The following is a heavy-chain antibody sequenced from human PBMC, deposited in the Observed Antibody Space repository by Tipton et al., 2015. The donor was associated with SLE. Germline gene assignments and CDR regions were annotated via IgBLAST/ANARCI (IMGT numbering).Heavy chain of an antibody. J-gene: IGHJ3*02. CDR1: GGSIRTYY. D-gene: IGHD5-12*01. Sequence: TLSLTCTVSGGSIRTYYWSWIRQTPGKGLEWIGYIYYSGSTYYNPSLKSRVTISVGTSKNQFSLKLSSVTAADTAVYYCARIVATTHDAFDIWGQGTMVTVSS. V-gene: IGHV4-59*08. CDR3: ARIVATTHDAFDI. CDR2: IYYSGST.